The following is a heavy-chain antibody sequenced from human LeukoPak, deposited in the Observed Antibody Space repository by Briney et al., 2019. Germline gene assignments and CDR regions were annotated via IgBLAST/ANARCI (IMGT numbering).Heavy chain of an antibody. J-gene: IGHJ5*02. D-gene: IGHD6-19*01. CDR2: ISYDGSNK. CDR3: ARGARKVAAKYNWFDP. CDR1: GFTFSSYA. V-gene: IGHV3-30-3*01. Sequence: PGGSLRLSCAASGFTFSSYAMHWVRQAPGKGLEWVAVISYDGSNKYYADSVKGRFTISRDNSKNTLYLQMNSLRAEDTAVYFCARGARKVAAKYNWFDPWGQGTLVTVSS.